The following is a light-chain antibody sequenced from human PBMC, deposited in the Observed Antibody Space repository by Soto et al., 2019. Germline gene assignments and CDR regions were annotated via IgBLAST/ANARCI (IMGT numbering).Light chain of an antibody. Sequence: QSVLTQAPSASGTPGQRVTISCSGSSSNIGSKTVNWYQQLPGMAPKLLIFNNHQRPSGVHDRFSGSKSGTSASLAISGLQAEDEAFYYCAAWDHCQNDCVFGTGTKLTGL. CDR1: SSNIGSKT. CDR3: AAWDHCQNDCV. V-gene: IGLV1-44*01. J-gene: IGLJ1*01. CDR2: NNH.